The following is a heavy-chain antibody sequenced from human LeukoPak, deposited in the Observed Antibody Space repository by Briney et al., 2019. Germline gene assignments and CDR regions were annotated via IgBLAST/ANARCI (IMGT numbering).Heavy chain of an antibody. J-gene: IGHJ6*03. Sequence: SETLSLTCTVSGDSISNYYGSWIRQPPGKGLEWIGYMYDSGSTNYNPSLKSRVTISVDTSKNQFSLKLSSVTAADTAVYYYAYLPGIAVAGTGYYYYYMDVWGKGTTVTVSS. CDR3: AYLPGIAVAGTGYYYYYMDV. CDR1: GDSISNYY. D-gene: IGHD6-19*01. V-gene: IGHV4-59*12. CDR2: MYDSGST.